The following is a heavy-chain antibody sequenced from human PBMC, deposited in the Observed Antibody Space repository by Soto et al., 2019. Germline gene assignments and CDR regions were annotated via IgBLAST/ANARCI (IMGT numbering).Heavy chain of an antibody. D-gene: IGHD1-26*01. Sequence: GESLKISCKGSGYSFTSYWISWVRQMPGKGLEWMGRIDPSDSYTNYSPSFQGHVTISADKSISTAYLQWSSLKASDTAMYYCARQGGSPPVYYYYGMDVWGQGTTVT. V-gene: IGHV5-10-1*01. CDR3: ARQGGSPPVYYYYGMDV. CDR1: GYSFTSYW. J-gene: IGHJ6*02. CDR2: IDPSDSYT.